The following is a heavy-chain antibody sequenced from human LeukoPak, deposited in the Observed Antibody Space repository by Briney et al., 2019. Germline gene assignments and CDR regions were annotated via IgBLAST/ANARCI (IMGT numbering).Heavy chain of an antibody. CDR3: ARDLRYSSSWSIDY. D-gene: IGHD6-13*01. CDR1: GYTFTSYG. V-gene: IGHV1-18*01. Sequence: ASVKVSCKASGYTFTSYGISWVRQAPGQGLEWMGWISAYNGNTNYAQKLQGRVTMTTDTSTSTAYMELRSLRSVDTAVYYCARDLRYSSSWSIDYWGQGTLVTVSS. CDR2: ISAYNGNT. J-gene: IGHJ4*02.